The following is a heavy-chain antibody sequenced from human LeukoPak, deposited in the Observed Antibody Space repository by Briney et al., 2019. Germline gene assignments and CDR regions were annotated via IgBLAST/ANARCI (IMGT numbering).Heavy chain of an antibody. Sequence: GGSLRLSCAASGFTFSSYSMNWVRQAPGKGLEWVSYISSSSSTIYYADSVKGRFTISRDNAKNSLYLQMNSLRAEDTAVYYCAKRDNGGDSGIDYWGQGTLVTVSS. D-gene: IGHD4-23*01. V-gene: IGHV3-48*01. CDR3: AKRDNGGDSGIDY. CDR2: ISSSSSTI. J-gene: IGHJ4*02. CDR1: GFTFSSYS.